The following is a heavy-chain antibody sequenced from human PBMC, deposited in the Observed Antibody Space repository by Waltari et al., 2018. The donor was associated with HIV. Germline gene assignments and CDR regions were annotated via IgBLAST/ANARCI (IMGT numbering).Heavy chain of an antibody. D-gene: IGHD1-26*01. V-gene: IGHV3-7*01. Sequence: EVQLMESGGGLVQSGESLRLSCAASGFTFTNYWMSWVCQTPGKGLEWVADIKDDGSEKDYMGSVKGRFTISRDNAKNSMFLQMNSLRAEDTAVYYCARIGTFPHNYAIDFWGQGTTVTVSS. CDR2: IKDDGSEK. J-gene: IGHJ6*02. CDR3: ARIGTFPHNYAIDF. CDR1: GFTFTNYW.